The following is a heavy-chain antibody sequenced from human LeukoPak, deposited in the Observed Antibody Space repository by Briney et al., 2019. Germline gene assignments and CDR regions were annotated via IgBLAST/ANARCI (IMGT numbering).Heavy chain of an antibody. D-gene: IGHD6-19*01. CDR2: IYYSGST. Sequence: SETLSLTCTVSGRSISSSSYYWGWIRQPPGKGLEWIGSIYYSGSTYYNPSLRSRGTISVDTSKNQFSLKLSSVTAADTAVYYCASRIAVAGTAFDYWGQGTLVTVSS. V-gene: IGHV4-39*01. CDR1: GRSISSSSYY. CDR3: ASRIAVAGTAFDY. J-gene: IGHJ4*02.